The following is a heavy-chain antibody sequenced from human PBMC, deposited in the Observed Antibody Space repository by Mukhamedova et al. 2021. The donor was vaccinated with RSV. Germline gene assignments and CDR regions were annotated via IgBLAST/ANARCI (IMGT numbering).Heavy chain of an antibody. CDR2: IYSGGST. CDR3: YAGYSSSWPFDY. V-gene: IGHV3-53*01. J-gene: IGHJ4*02. Sequence: VRQAPGKGLEWVSVIYSGGSTYYADSVKGRFTISRDNSKNTLYLQMNSLRAEDTAVYYCYAGYSSSWPFDYWGQGTLVTVSS. D-gene: IGHD6-13*01.